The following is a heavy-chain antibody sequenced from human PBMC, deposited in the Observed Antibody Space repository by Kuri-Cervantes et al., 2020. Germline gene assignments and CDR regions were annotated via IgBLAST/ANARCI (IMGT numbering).Heavy chain of an antibody. CDR3: ARVGGDDCWDY. V-gene: IGHV3-21*03. J-gene: IGHJ4*02. CDR2: ISSSSYI. CDR1: GFTFSSYA. D-gene: IGHD2-21*02. Sequence: GGSLRLSCAASGFTFSSYAMSWVRQAPGKGLEWVSSISSSSYIYYADSVKGRFTISRDNAKNSLYLQMSSLRAEDTAVYYCARVGGDDCWDYWGQGTLVTVSS.